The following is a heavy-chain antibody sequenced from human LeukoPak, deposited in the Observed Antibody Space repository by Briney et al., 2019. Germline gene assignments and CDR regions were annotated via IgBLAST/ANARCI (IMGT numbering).Heavy chain of an antibody. Sequence: PGGSLRLSCAASGFTFAAYAMTWVRQAPGKGLEWVSGISGSGGSTYYADSVRGRFTISRDNSKNTLFLQMNSLRAEDTSVYYCARAVTVVTRGGLVFDYWGQGTLVTVSS. CDR3: ARAVTVVTRGGLVFDY. CDR1: GFTFAAYA. J-gene: IGHJ4*02. D-gene: IGHD2-21*02. V-gene: IGHV3-23*01. CDR2: ISGSGGST.